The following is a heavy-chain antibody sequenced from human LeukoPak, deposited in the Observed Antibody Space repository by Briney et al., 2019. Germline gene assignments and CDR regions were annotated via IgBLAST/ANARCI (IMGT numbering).Heavy chain of an antibody. Sequence: GGSLRLSCAASGFSFSRHAMXXXXXXXXXXXXXXXXXXGGSDIIEYADSVKGRFTISRDNGRGYLYLQMNSLRVEDTAVYYCARYGSGKNYIDPFDFWGQGTLVAVSS. D-gene: IGHD3-10*01. V-gene: IGHV3-48*01. CDR3: ARYGSGKNYIDPFDF. CDR1: GFSFSRHA. J-gene: IGHJ4*02. CDR2: XXGGSDII.